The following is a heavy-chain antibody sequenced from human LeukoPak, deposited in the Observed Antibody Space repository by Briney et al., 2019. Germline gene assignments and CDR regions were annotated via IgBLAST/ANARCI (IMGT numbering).Heavy chain of an antibody. CDR3: ARAHPEEVTAAGTEVAY. D-gene: IGHD6-13*01. V-gene: IGHV1-2*06. CDR1: GYTFTGYY. Sequence: ASVKVSCKASGYTFTGYYMHWVRQAPGQGLEWMGRINPNSGGTNYAQKFQGRVTMTRDTSISTAYMELSRLRSEDTAVYYCARAHPEEVTAAGTEVAYWGQGTLVTVSS. CDR2: INPNSGGT. J-gene: IGHJ4*02.